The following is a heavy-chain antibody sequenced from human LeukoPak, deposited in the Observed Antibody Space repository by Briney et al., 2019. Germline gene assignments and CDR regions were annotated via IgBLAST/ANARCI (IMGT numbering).Heavy chain of an antibody. CDR2: TTKEAKSYTT. D-gene: IGHD3-10*01. CDR3: ARGTYYGSGSHIDY. CDR1: GFTFSDHY. J-gene: IGHJ4*02. V-gene: IGHV3-72*01. Sequence: GGSLRLSCAPSGFTFSDHYMDSARHAPGRWLEWVVRTTKEAKSYTTEYAASVKGRFTISRDDSKNSLYLQMNSLKTEDTAVYYCARGTYYGSGSHIDYWGQGTLVTVSS.